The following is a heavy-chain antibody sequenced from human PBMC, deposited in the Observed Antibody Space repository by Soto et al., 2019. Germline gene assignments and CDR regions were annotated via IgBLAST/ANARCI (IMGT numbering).Heavy chain of an antibody. V-gene: IGHV3-7*01. CDR2: IKADGSDK. CDR1: GSTFRDYW. CDR3: ARDFRYDALDI. Sequence: EVQLVESGGGLVQPGGSLRLSCAASGSTFRDYWMTWVRQAPGMGLEWLANIKADGSDKYYVDSVKGRFTISRDNAKNSLYLQMNSLRAEDTAVYYCARDFRYDALDIWGQGTLVTVSS. J-gene: IGHJ3*02. D-gene: IGHD1-1*01.